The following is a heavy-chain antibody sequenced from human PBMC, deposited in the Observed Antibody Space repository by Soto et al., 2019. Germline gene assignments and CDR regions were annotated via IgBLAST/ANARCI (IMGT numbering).Heavy chain of an antibody. D-gene: IGHD2-15*01. CDR2: IYPGDSDT. CDR1: GYSFTSYW. V-gene: IGHV5-51*01. CDR3: AVMGGYCSGGSCYSGYYYYGMDV. Sequence: PGESLKISCKGSGYSFTSYWTGWVRQMPGKGLEWMGIIYPGDSDTRYSPSFQGQVTISADKSISTAYLQWSSLKASDTAMYYCAVMGGYCSGGSCYSGYYYYGMDVWGQGTTVTVSS. J-gene: IGHJ6*02.